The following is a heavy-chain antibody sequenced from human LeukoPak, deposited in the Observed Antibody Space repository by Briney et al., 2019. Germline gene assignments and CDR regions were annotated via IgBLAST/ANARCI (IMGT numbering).Heavy chain of an antibody. CDR1: EFTVSSNY. D-gene: IGHD3-10*01. V-gene: IGHV3-53*01. J-gene: IGHJ4*02. Sequence: GGSLRLSCAAAEFTVSSNYMSWVRQAPGKGLERVSVIYRDGSTYYADSVKGRFAISRDNSKNTMYLQMNSLGAEDTAVYYCATSPSYYGSAHYFDHWGQGTPVTVSP. CDR2: IYRDGST. CDR3: ATSPSYYGSAHYFDH.